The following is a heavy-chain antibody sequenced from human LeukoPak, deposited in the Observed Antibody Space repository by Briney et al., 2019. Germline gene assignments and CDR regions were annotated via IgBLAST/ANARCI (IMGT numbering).Heavy chain of an antibody. D-gene: IGHD3-10*01. CDR1: GFSLSSYW. Sequence: PGGSLRLSCAASGFSLSSYWMTWVRQAPWKRLEWVANIGQDGTEKYYVDSVKGRFTISRDNAKNSQHLQMNSLRVEDTAVYYCARVGLWGSGRYYPDCWGQGTLVTVSS. J-gene: IGHJ4*02. CDR3: ARVGLWGSGRYYPDC. V-gene: IGHV3-7*01. CDR2: IGQDGTEK.